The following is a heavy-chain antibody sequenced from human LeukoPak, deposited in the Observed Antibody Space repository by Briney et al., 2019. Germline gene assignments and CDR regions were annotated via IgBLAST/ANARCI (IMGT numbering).Heavy chain of an antibody. CDR1: GYSFTSYW. CDR3: ATANQGSFSSCWYTGAGY. Sequence: GESLKISCKGSGYSFTSYWIGWVRQMPGKGLEWMGIIYPGDSDTRYSPSFQGQVTISADKSISTAYLQWSSLKASDTAMYYCATANQGSFSSCWYTGAGYWGQGTLVTGSS. D-gene: IGHD6-19*01. J-gene: IGHJ4*02. V-gene: IGHV5-51*01. CDR2: IYPGDSDT.